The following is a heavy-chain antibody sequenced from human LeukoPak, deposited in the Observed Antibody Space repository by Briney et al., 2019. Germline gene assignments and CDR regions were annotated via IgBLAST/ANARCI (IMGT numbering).Heavy chain of an antibody. J-gene: IGHJ4*02. CDR2: IYTSGST. CDR1: GGSFSGYY. V-gene: IGHV4-59*10. CDR3: ARENTAMVHFDY. D-gene: IGHD5-18*01. Sequence: SETLSLTCAVYGGSFSGYYWSWIRQPAGKGLEWIGRIYTSGSTNYNPSLKSRVTMSVDTSKNQFSLKLSSVTAADTAVYYCARENTAMVHFDYWGQGTLVTVSS.